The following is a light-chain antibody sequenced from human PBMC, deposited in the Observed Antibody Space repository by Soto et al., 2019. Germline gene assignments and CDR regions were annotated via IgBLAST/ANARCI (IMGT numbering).Light chain of an antibody. J-gene: IGLJ3*02. V-gene: IGLV1-40*01. CDR1: SSNIGAGYD. CDR3: QSYDSSRSGWV. Sequence: QSVLTQPPSVSGSPGQRVTISCTGSSSNIGAGYDVHWYQQRPGTAPKLLIYGNSNRPSGVPDRFSGSKSGTSASLAITGLQDEDEAAYYCQSYDSSRSGWVFGGGTKLTVL. CDR2: GNS.